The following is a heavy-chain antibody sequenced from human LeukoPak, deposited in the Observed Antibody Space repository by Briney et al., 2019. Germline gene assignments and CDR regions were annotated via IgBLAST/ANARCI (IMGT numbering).Heavy chain of an antibody. CDR2: ISSSSSYI. J-gene: IGHJ3*02. CDR1: GFTFSSYS. CDR3: AGVGLYSSGYYGHDAFDI. Sequence: GGSLRLSCAAYGFTFSSYSMNWVRQAPGKGLEWVSSISSSSSYIYYADSVKGRFTISRDNAKNSLYLQMNITRAEDTAVYYCAGVGLYSSGYYGHDAFDIWGQGTMVTVSS. V-gene: IGHV3-21*01. D-gene: IGHD3-22*01.